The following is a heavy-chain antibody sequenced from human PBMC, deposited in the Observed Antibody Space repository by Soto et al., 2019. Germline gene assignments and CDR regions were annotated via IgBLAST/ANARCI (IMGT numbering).Heavy chain of an antibody. Sequence: SVKVSCKASGGTFSSYAISWVRQAPGQGLEWMGGIIPIFGTANYAQKFQGRVTITADESTSTAYMELSSLRSEDTAVYYCARSVRGPNWFDPWGQGTLVTVSS. CDR2: IIPIFGTA. CDR1: GGTFSSYA. J-gene: IGHJ5*02. CDR3: ARSVRGPNWFDP. V-gene: IGHV1-69*13.